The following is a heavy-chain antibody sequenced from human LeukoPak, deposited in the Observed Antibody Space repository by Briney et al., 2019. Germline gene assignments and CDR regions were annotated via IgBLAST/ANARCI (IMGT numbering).Heavy chain of an antibody. CDR2: IYHSGST. CDR1: GYSISSGYY. CDR3: AREYCSSTSCYPFDY. Sequence: SETLSLTCTVSGYSISSGYYWGWIRQPPGKGLEWIGSIYHSGSTYYNPSLKSRVTISVDTSKNQFSLKLSSVTAADTVVYYCAREYCSSTSCYPFDYWGQGTLVTVSS. V-gene: IGHV4-38-2*02. D-gene: IGHD2-2*01. J-gene: IGHJ4*02.